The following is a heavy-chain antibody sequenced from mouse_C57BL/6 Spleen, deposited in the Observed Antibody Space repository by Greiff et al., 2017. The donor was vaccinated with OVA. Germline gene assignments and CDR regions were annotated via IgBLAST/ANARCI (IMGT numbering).Heavy chain of an antibody. D-gene: IGHD1-1*01. CDR2: IVPSDSYT. CDR1: GSPFTGSW. CDR3: ARSAVYYYGAY. Sequence: QVQLQQPGAELVRPGPSVRFSCRAPGSPFTGSWIPWLKQRPGQGLGWIGMIVPSDSYTNYNQKFKGKATLTVDTSSSTAYMQLSSLTSEDSAVYYCARSAVYYYGAYWGQGTLVTVSA. J-gene: IGHJ3*01. V-gene: IGHV1-59*01.